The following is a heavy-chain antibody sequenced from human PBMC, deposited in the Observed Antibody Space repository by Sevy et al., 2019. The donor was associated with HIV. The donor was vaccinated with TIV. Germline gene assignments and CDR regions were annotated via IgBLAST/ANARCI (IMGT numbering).Heavy chain of an antibody. CDR2: ISYDGSNK. D-gene: IGHD3-3*01. J-gene: IGHJ6*02. CDR3: AKDQGYYDFWSGYSTYYYYYGMDV. Sequence: GGSLRLSCAASAFTFSSYGMHWVRQAPGKGLEWVAVISYDGSNKYYADSVKGRFTISRDNSKNTLYLQMNSLRAEDTAVYYCAKDQGYYDFWSGYSTYYYYYGMDVWGQGTTVTVSS. V-gene: IGHV3-30*18. CDR1: AFTFSSYG.